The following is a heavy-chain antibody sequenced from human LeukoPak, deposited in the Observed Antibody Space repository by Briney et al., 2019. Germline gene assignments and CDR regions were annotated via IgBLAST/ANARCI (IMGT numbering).Heavy chain of an antibody. D-gene: IGHD1-26*01. Sequence: GGSLRLSCAASGFTFSSYSMNWVRQAPGKGLEWVSYISSSSSTIYYADSVKGRFTISRDNAKNSLYLQMNSLRAEDTAVYYCARDHGSYLFYYYYYMDVWGKGTTVTVSS. CDR2: ISSSSSTI. CDR1: GFTFSSYS. J-gene: IGHJ6*03. CDR3: ARDHGSYLFYYYYYMDV. V-gene: IGHV3-48*04.